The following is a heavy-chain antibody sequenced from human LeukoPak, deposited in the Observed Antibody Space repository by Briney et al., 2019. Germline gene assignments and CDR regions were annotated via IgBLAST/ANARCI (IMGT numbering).Heavy chain of an antibody. J-gene: IGHJ1*01. CDR2: ISGSGVTT. D-gene: IGHD1-26*01. CDR3: AKKVVVGATSPYSDFQD. Sequence: GGSLRLSCAASGFTFNNYVMSWVRQAPGKGLEWVSAISGSGVTTHYAGSVKGRFSISRDNSKNTLYLQMNSLRAEGTALYYCAKKVVVGATSPYSDFQDWGQGTLVTVSS. CDR1: GFTFNNYV. V-gene: IGHV3-23*01.